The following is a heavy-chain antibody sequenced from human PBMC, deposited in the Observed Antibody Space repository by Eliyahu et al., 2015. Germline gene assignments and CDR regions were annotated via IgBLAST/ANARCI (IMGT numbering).Heavy chain of an antibody. V-gene: IGHV1-18*01. CDR2: ISAYNGNT. D-gene: IGHD3-22*01. CDR1: GYTFXSXX. J-gene: IGHJ2*01. CDR3: ARGMGAEYYYDSREDWYFDL. Sequence: QVQLVQSGAEVKKPGAXVKVSCKASGYTFXSXXXXWVRQAPGQGLEWMGWISAYNGNTNYAQKLQGRVTMTTDTSTSTAYMELRSLRSDDTAVYYCARGMGAEYYYDSREDWYFDLWGRGTLVTVSS.